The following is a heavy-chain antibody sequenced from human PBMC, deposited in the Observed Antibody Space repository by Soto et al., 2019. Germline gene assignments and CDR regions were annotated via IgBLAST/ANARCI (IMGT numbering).Heavy chain of an antibody. D-gene: IGHD3-3*01. CDR3: VSMSITIGGVPTKTYYYGMDV. Sequence: SETLSLTCTVSGGSISSGGYYWSWIRQHPGKGLEWIGYIYYSGSTYYNPSLKSRVTISVDTSKNQFSLKLSSVTAADTAVYYCVSMSITIGGVPTKTYYYGMDVWGQGTTVTVSS. CDR1: GGSISSGGYY. V-gene: IGHV4-31*03. J-gene: IGHJ6*02. CDR2: IYYSGST.